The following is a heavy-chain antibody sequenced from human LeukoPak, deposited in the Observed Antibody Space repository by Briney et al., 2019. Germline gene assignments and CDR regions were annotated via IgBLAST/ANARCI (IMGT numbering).Heavy chain of an antibody. CDR1: GGTFISYA. J-gene: IGHJ4*02. V-gene: IGHV1-69*05. D-gene: IGHD1-26*01. CDR2: IIPIFGTA. Sequence: SVKVSCKASGGTFISYAISWVRQAPGQGLEWMGRIIPIFGTANYAQKFQGRVTITTDESTSTAYMELSSLRSEDTAVYYCARDGVGATQFDYWGQGTLVTVSS. CDR3: ARDGVGATQFDY.